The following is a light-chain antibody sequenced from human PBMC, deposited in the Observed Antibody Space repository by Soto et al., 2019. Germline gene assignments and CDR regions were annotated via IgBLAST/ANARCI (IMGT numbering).Light chain of an antibody. J-gene: IGKJ1*01. CDR2: AAS. V-gene: IGKV1-8*01. Sequence: AIRITQSPSSLSASTGDRVTITCRATQGISSYLAWYQQKPGKAPKLLIYAASTLQSGVPSRFSGSGAGTDCTRTISCLQSEDFATYYCQQYYSYTRTFGQGTKVDI. CDR3: QQYYSYTRT. CDR1: QGISSY.